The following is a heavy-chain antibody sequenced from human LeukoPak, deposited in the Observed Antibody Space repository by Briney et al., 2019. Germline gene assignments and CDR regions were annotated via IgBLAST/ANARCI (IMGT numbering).Heavy chain of an antibody. CDR3: AREEYYYDSSGDTFDY. J-gene: IGHJ4*02. D-gene: IGHD3-22*01. CDR1: GYTFTGYY. Sequence: SVKVSCKASGYTFTGYYMHWVRQAPGQGLEWMGWINPNSGGTNYAQKFQGRVTMTRGTSISTAYMELSRLRSDDTAVYYCAREEYYYDSSGDTFDYWGQGTLVTVSS. CDR2: INPNSGGT. V-gene: IGHV1-2*02.